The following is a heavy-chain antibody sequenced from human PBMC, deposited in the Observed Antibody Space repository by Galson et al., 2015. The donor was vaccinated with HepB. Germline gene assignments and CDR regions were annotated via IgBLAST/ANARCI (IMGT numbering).Heavy chain of an antibody. J-gene: IGHJ4*02. CDR2: INAGNGNT. V-gene: IGHV1-3*01. CDR1: GYTFTSYA. CDR3: ARDRPPGFQYFDWVDPTPFDY. D-gene: IGHD3-9*01. Sequence: SVKVSCKASGYTFTSYAMHWVRQAPGQRLEWMGWINAGNGNTKYSQKFQGRVTITRDTSASTAYMELSSLRSEDTAVYYCARDRPPGFQYFDWVDPTPFDYWGQGTLVTVSS.